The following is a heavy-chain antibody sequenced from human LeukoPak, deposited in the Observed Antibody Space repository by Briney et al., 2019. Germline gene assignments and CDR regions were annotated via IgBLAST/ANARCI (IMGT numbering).Heavy chain of an antibody. Sequence: SETLFLTCTVSGGSISSSSYYWGWIRQPPGKGLEWIGSMYYSGGTYYNPSLKSRVTISVDTSKNQFSLKLSSVTAADTAVYYCARQGYDILTGSITTSDYWGQGTLVTVSS. CDR3: ARQGYDILTGSITTSDY. V-gene: IGHV4-39*01. CDR1: GGSISSSSYY. D-gene: IGHD3-9*01. CDR2: MYYSGGT. J-gene: IGHJ4*02.